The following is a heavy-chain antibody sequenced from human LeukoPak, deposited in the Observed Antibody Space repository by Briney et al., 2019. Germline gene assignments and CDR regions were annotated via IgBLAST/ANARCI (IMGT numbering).Heavy chain of an antibody. D-gene: IGHD2-2*01. J-gene: IGHJ3*02. V-gene: IGHV4-59*01. CDR1: GGPMSSYY. CDR3: ARLPGRDCSSTSCRFLRAFDI. CDR2: IYSFGNT. Sequence: SETLSLTCSVSGGPMSSYYWSWIRQPPGKGLECIGYIYSFGNTNYNPSLKSRITISIDTSKNQFSLKLSSVTAADTAVYYCARLPGRDCSSTSCRFLRAFDIWGQGTMVTVSS.